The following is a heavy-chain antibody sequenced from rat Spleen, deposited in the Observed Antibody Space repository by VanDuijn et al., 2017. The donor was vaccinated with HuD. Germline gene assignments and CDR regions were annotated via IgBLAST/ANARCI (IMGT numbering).Heavy chain of an antibody. D-gene: IGHD1-1*01. CDR2: ISPSGRNT. Sequence: EVQLVESGGDLVQPGRSLQLSCTASGFTFSNFEMAWVRQAPTKGLEWVASISPSGRNTYYGDSVKGRFTVSRDNAKSTLYLYMDSLRSEDTATYYCASLYYYSGDGYWGQGVMVTVSS. CDR1: GFTFSNFE. V-gene: IGHV5-25*01. J-gene: IGHJ2*01. CDR3: ASLYYYSGDGY.